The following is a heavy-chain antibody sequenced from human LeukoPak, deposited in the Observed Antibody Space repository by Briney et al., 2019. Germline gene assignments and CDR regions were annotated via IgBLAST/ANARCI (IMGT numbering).Heavy chain of an antibody. CDR2: ISYSGST. D-gene: IGHD4-17*01. CDR1: GASISGTHYY. CDR3: TSRYSDVNLRC. J-gene: IGHJ4*02. V-gene: IGHV4-39*01. Sequence: SETLSLTCTVSGASISGTHYYCGWIRQPPGKGLEWIGSISYSGSTYYNPSLMGRVTISVDTSKHQFSLKLTSVTATDTAVYYCTSRYSDVNLRCWGQGTLVTVSS.